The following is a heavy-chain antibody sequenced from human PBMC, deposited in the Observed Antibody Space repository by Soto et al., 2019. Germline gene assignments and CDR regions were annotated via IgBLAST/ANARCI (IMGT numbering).Heavy chain of an antibody. V-gene: IGHV1-69*13. J-gene: IGHJ4*02. CDR2: IIPIFGTA. CDR3: AAETYYYDSSGYLGFDY. D-gene: IGHD3-22*01. Sequence: SVKVSCKASGGTFSSYAISWVRQAPGQGLEWMGGIIPIFGTANYAQKFQGRVTITADESTSTAYMELSSLRSEDTAVYYCAAETYYYDSSGYLGFDYWGQGTLVTVSS. CDR1: GGTFSSYA.